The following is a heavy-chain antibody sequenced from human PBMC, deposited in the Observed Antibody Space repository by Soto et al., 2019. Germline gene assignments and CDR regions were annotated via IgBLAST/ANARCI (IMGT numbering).Heavy chain of an antibody. Sequence: SETLSLTCAVSGGSIRSNNWWSWVRQPPGKGLEWIGEIYHSGSTNYNPSLKSRVTISVDKSKNHFSLNLSSVTAADTAVYYCARGGGLVAFNWFDPWGQGTLVTVSS. J-gene: IGHJ5*02. D-gene: IGHD2-21*01. CDR1: GGSIRSNNW. CDR3: ARGGGLVAFNWFDP. V-gene: IGHV4-4*02. CDR2: IYHSGST.